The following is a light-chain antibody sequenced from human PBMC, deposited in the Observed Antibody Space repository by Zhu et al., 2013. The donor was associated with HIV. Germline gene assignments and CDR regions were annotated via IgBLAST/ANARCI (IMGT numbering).Light chain of an antibody. CDR2: DAS. V-gene: IGKV3-11*01. J-gene: IGKJ2*01. CDR3: QQYGTSPNT. CDR1: QSVSSY. Sequence: EIVLTQSPATLSLSPGERATLSCRASQSVSSYLAWYQQKPGQAPRLLIYDASNRATGIPARFSGSGSGTDFTLTISSLEPEDFAVYYCQQYGTSPNTFGQGTKLEIQ.